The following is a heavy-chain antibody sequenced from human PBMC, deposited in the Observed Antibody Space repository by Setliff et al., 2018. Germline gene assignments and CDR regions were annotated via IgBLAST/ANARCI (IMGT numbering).Heavy chain of an antibody. V-gene: IGHV1-69*05. CDR2: IIPIFGTA. CDR1: GGTFSSYA. J-gene: IGHJ4*02. CDR3: ARESRYYYDNLGTLDY. Sequence: VASVKVSCKASGGTFSSYAISWVRQAPGQGLEWMGGIIPIFGTANYAQKFQGRVTITTDESTSTAYMELSSLRSEDTAVYYCARESRYYYDNLGTLDYWGQGTLVTVSS. D-gene: IGHD3-22*01.